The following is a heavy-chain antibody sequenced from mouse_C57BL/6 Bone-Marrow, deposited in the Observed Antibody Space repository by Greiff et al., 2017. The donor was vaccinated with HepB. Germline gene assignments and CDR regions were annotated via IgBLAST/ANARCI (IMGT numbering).Heavy chain of an antibody. Sequence: EVQVVESGGDLVKPGGSLKLSCAASGFTFSSYGMSWVRQTPDKRLEWVATISSGGSYTYYPDSVKGRFTISRDNAKNTLYLQMSSLKSEDTAMYYCARHVDPRYFDYWGQGTTLTVSS. V-gene: IGHV5-6*01. J-gene: IGHJ2*01. CDR3: ARHVDPRYFDY. CDR2: ISSGGSYT. CDR1: GFTFSSYG.